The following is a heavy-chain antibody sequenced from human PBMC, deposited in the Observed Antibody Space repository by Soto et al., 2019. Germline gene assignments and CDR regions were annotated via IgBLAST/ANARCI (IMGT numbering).Heavy chain of an antibody. Sequence: PGGSLRLSCAASGFTFSIYAMSWFRQAPGKGLEWVSAISGSGGSTYYADSVKGRFTISRDNSKNTLYLQMNSLRAEDTAVYYCAKGNVLMVYAIDWYYCGMDVWGQGTTVTVSS. V-gene: IGHV3-23*01. D-gene: IGHD2-8*01. J-gene: IGHJ6*02. CDR1: GFTFSIYA. CDR2: ISGSGGST. CDR3: AKGNVLMVYAIDWYYCGMDV.